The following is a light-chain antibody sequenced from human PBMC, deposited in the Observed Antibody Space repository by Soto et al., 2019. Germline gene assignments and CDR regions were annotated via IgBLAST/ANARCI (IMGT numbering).Light chain of an antibody. J-gene: IGKJ5*01. CDR2: GAS. V-gene: IGKV3-20*01. CDR3: QQYSDLPMT. Sequence: EIVLAQSPGTLSLSPGERATLSCRASQSVTNSFLAWYQQKPGQAPRLLIYGASRRATGIPDRFSGSASGTDFTLTISRLEPEDFAVYFCQQYSDLPMTFGQGTRLEIK. CDR1: QSVTNSF.